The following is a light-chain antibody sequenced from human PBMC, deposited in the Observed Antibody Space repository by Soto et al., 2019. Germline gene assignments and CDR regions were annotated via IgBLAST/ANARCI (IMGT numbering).Light chain of an antibody. CDR3: QQGFSTLPIT. Sequence: DIQMTQSPSSLSASVGDRVTITCRASQSISNYLNWYQQKPGKVPKLLIYAASSLHSGVPSRFSGSGSGTDFTLTISNLQPEDFATYYCQQGFSTLPITVGPGTKVDI. V-gene: IGKV1-39*01. CDR2: AAS. CDR1: QSISNY. J-gene: IGKJ3*01.